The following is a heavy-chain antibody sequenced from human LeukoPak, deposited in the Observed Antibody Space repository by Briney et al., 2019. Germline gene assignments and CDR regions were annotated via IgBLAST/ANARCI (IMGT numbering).Heavy chain of an antibody. V-gene: IGHV3-21*01. D-gene: IGHD5-12*01. CDR2: ITSSSSYI. CDR1: GGTFSSYS. Sequence: ASVKVSCKASGGTFSSYSMNWVRQAPGKGLEWVSSITSSSSYIYYADSVKGRFTISRDNAKNSLYLQMNSLRAEDTAVYYCARGATDAFDIWGQGTMVTVSS. J-gene: IGHJ3*02. CDR3: ARGATDAFDI.